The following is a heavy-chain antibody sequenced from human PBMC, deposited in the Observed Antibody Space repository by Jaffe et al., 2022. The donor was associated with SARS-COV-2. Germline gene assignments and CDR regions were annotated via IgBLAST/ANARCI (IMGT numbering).Heavy chain of an antibody. Sequence: EVQLLESGGGLVQPGGSLRLSCAASGFTFSSYAMSWVRQAPGKGLEWVSTISGSGGSTYYPDSVKGRFTISRDNSKNTLYLQMNSLRAEDTAIYFCAKDTSPLYYYYGMDVWGQGTTVTVSS. CDR1: GFTFSSYA. J-gene: IGHJ6*02. V-gene: IGHV3-23*01. CDR2: ISGSGGST. CDR3: AKDTSPLYYYYGMDV.